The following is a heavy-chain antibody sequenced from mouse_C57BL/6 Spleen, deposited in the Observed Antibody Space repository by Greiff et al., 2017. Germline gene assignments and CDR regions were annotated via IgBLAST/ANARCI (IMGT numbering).Heavy chain of an antibody. CDR3: AIDYYGSYYYAMDY. V-gene: IGHV5-12*01. Sequence: EVKLVESGGGLVKPGGSLKLSCAASGFTFSDYYMYWVRQTPEKRLEWVAYISNGGGSTYYPDTVKGRFTISRDNAKNTLYLQMSRLKSEDTAMYYCAIDYYGSYYYAMDYWGQGTSVTVSS. CDR1: GFTFSDYY. D-gene: IGHD1-1*01. J-gene: IGHJ4*01. CDR2: ISNGGGST.